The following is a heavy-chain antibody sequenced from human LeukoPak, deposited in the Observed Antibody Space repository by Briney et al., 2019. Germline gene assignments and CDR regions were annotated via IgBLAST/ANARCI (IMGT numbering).Heavy chain of an antibody. J-gene: IGHJ3*02. CDR1: GGTFSSYA. CDR2: ISAYNGNT. Sequence: ASVKVSCKASGGTFSSYAISWVRQAPGQGLEWMGWISAYNGNTNYAQKLQGRVTMTTDTSTSTAYMELRSLRSDDTAVYYCAREGSYYDSSGYDIWGQGTMVTVSS. D-gene: IGHD3-22*01. CDR3: AREGSYYDSSGYDI. V-gene: IGHV1-18*01.